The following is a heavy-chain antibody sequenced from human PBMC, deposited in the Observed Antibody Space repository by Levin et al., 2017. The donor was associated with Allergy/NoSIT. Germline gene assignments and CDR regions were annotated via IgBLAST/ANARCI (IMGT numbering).Heavy chain of an antibody. CDR2: IIPIFGTA. CDR1: GGTFSSYA. CDR3: ARVDVVVAAYTWGAFDI. D-gene: IGHD2-15*01. J-gene: IGHJ3*02. Sequence: ASVKVSCKASGGTFSSYAISWVRQAPGQGLEWMGGIIPIFGTANYAQKFQGRVTITADESTSTAYMELSSLRSEDTAVYYCARVDVVVAAYTWGAFDIWGQGTMVTVSS. V-gene: IGHV1-69*13.